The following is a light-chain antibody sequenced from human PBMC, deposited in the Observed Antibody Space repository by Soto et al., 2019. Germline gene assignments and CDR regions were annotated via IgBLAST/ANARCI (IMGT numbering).Light chain of an antibody. CDR3: GSYTTSSNYV. Sequence: QSALTQPASVSGSPGQSITISCTGTISDVGSYNYVSWYQQYPGKAPKLMIYDVSTRPSGVSDRFSGSKSGNTASLTISGLRAEYDADYYCGSYTTSSNYVFGTGTKLTVL. CDR2: DVS. CDR1: ISDVGSYNY. J-gene: IGLJ1*01. V-gene: IGLV2-14*03.